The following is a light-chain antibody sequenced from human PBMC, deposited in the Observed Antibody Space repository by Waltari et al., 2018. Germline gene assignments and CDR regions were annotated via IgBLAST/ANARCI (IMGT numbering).Light chain of an antibody. CDR2: EAS. J-gene: IGKJ4*01. CDR1: QSVSDW. V-gene: IGKV1-5*03. Sequence: DIQMTQSPSTLSASVGDRVPITCRASQSVSDWLAWYQQKPGKAPKLLIDEASSLESGVSSRFSGGGSGTVFTLTITSLQPDDFATYYCQQYDSYPLTFGGGTKV. CDR3: QQYDSYPLT.